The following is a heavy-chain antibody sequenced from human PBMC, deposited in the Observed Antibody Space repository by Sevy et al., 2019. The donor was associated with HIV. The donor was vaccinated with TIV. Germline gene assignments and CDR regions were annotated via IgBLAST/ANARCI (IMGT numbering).Heavy chain of an antibody. D-gene: IGHD2-15*01. Sequence: ASVKVSCKASGYTFTSYGISWVRQAPGQGLEWMGWISAYNGNTNYAQKLQGRVTMTTDTSTSTAYMELRSLRSDDTAVYYSARDSPPACSGGSCYSGRPRYNWFVPWGQGTLVTASS. J-gene: IGHJ5*02. CDR1: GYTFTSYG. CDR2: ISAYNGNT. CDR3: ARDSPPACSGGSCYSGRPRYNWFVP. V-gene: IGHV1-18*04.